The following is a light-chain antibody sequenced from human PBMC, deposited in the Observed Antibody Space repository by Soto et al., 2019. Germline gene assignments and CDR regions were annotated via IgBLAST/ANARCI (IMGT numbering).Light chain of an antibody. CDR3: QVWDSGSDHVV. CDR1: NIGSKS. Sequence: SYELTQPPSVSLAPGQTARITCGGDNIGSKSVHWYQQKPGQAPLLVVFHDRDRPSGIPERFSGSESGNTATLTISRVEVGDEADYYCQVWDSGSDHVVFGGGTKVTVL. V-gene: IGLV3-21*02. J-gene: IGLJ2*01. CDR2: HDR.